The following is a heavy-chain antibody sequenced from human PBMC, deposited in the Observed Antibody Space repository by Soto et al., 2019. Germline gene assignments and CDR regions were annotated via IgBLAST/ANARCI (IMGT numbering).Heavy chain of an antibody. D-gene: IGHD6-13*01. CDR2: IIPIFCTA. V-gene: IGHV1-69*01. CDR1: GGTFSSYD. CDR3: ARGGGKYSRSWYFDY. J-gene: IGHJ4*02. Sequence: QVQLVQSGAEVKKPGSSVKVSCKAPGGTFSSYDINWVRQAPEQALEWMGGIIPIFCTANYAQNFQGRVTSTADESTRIADMELGSLISEDTAVYYCARGGGKYSRSWYFDYWGQGTLVTVS.